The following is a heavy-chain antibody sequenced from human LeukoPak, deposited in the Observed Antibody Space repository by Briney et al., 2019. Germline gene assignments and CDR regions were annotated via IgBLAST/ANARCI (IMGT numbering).Heavy chain of an antibody. D-gene: IGHD6-13*01. J-gene: IGHJ6*02. Sequence: SETLSLTCTVSGGSISSYYWSWIRQSAGKGLEWIGRIYTSGSTNYNPSLKSRVTMSVDTSKNQFSLKLSSVTAADTAVYYCAREYRIAAAGMESYGMDVWGQGTTVTVSS. CDR2: IYTSGST. V-gene: IGHV4-4*07. CDR1: GGSISSYY. CDR3: AREYRIAAAGMESYGMDV.